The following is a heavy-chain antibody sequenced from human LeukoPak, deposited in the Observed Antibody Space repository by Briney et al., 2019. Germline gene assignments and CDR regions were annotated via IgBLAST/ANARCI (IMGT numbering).Heavy chain of an antibody. D-gene: IGHD5-18*01. J-gene: IGHJ4*02. CDR3: ARGGYSYGSFDY. Sequence: SETLSLTCTVSGGSISSYYWSWIRQPPGKGLEWIGYIYYSGSTNYNPSLKSRVTISVDTSKNQFSLKLSSVTAADTAVYYCARGGYSYGSFDYWGQGTLVTVSS. CDR2: IYYSGST. CDR1: GGSISSYY. V-gene: IGHV4-59*12.